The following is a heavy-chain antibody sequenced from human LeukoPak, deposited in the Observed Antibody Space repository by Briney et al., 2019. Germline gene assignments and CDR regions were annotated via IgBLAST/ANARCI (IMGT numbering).Heavy chain of an antibody. CDR1: GFTLPTYL. CDR3: VGWFGDFLLFGMEL. V-gene: IGHV3-64D*06. D-gene: IGHD3-10*01. J-gene: IGHJ6*02. Sequence: GGSLRHSCSASGFTLPTYLLHWVRQAPGKGLEYVSTISTDGDTTYYADSVKGRFTISRDNSKNTLYLQMSSLRAEDTAVYYCVGWFGDFLLFGMELWGQGSTVTVSS. CDR2: ISTDGDTT.